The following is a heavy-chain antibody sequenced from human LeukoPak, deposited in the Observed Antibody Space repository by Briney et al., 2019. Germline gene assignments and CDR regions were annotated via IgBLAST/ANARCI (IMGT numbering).Heavy chain of an antibody. CDR3: ARGDYYGSGSSNYYYYYYMDV. J-gene: IGHJ6*03. Sequence: PSETLSLTCTVSGVSISSGSYYWSWIRQPAGKGLEWIGRIYTSGSTNYNPSLKSRVTISVDTSKNQFSLKLSSVTAADTAVYYCARGDYYGSGSSNYYYYYYMDVWGKGTTVTISS. D-gene: IGHD3-10*01. CDR1: GVSISSGSYY. CDR2: IYTSGST. V-gene: IGHV4-61*02.